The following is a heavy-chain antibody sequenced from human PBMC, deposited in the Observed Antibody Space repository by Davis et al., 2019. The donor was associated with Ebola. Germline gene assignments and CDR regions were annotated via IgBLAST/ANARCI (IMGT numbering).Heavy chain of an antibody. CDR2: INHSGST. Sequence: PGGSLRLSCAVYGGSFSGYYWSWIRQPPGKGLEWIGEINHSGSTNYNPSLKSRVTISVDTSKNQFSLKLSSVTAADTAVYYCARRGYCSSTSCYNRWGQGTLVTVSS. D-gene: IGHD2-2*02. CDR1: GGSFSGYY. J-gene: IGHJ5*02. V-gene: IGHV4-34*01. CDR3: ARRGYCSSTSCYNR.